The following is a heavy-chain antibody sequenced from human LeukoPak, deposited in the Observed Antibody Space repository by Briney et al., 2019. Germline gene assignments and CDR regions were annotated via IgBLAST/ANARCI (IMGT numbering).Heavy chain of an antibody. D-gene: IGHD3-22*01. J-gene: IGHJ4*02. CDR2: ISSSGSTI. CDR1: GFTFSDYY. Sequence: PGGSLRLSCAASGFTFSDYYMSWIRQAPGKGLEWDSYISSSGSTIYYADSVKGRFTISRDNAKNSLYLQMNSLRAEDTAVYYCAREGESGYYYVDYWGQGTLVTVSA. CDR3: AREGESGYYYVDY. V-gene: IGHV3-11*04.